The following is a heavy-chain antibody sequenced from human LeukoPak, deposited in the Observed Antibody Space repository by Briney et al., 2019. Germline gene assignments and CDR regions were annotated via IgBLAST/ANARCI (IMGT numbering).Heavy chain of an antibody. CDR2: IYYSGST. Sequence: SETLSLTCTVSGGSISSSSYYWGWIRQPPGKGLEWIGSIYYSGSTYYNPSLKSRVTISVDTSKNQFSLKLSSVTAADTAVYYCARDEPPYCSSTSCRYESGLFDYWGQGTLVTVSS. CDR3: ARDEPPYCSSTSCRYESGLFDY. D-gene: IGHD2-2*01. J-gene: IGHJ4*02. V-gene: IGHV4-39*07. CDR1: GGSISSSSYY.